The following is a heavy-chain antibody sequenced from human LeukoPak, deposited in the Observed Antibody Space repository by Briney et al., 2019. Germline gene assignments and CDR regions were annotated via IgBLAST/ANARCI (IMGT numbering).Heavy chain of an antibody. Sequence: GGSLRLSCAASGFTFSSCWMHWFRQAPGKGLVWVSRINTDGSSTSYADSVKGRFTISRDNAKNTLYLQMNSLRAEDTAVYYCAFTVYSGSYLGYYYYYMDVWGKGTTVTVSS. CDR3: AFTVYSGSYLGYYYYYMDV. CDR1: GFTFSSCW. D-gene: IGHD1-26*01. V-gene: IGHV3-74*01. J-gene: IGHJ6*03. CDR2: INTDGSST.